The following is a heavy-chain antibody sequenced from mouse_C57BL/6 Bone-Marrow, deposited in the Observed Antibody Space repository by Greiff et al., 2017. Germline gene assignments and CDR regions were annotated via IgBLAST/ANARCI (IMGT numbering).Heavy chain of an antibody. CDR2: ISNWAYSI. Sequence: EVQGVESGGGLVQPGGSLKLSCAASGFTFSDYGMAWVRQAPRKGPEWVAFISNWAYSIYYADTVTGRFTISRENAKNTLYLEMSSLVSEDTAMYYCARQGLHWYFDVWGTGTTVTVSS. J-gene: IGHJ1*03. CDR3: ARQGLHWYFDV. V-gene: IGHV5-15*01. CDR1: GFTFSDYG. D-gene: IGHD2-2*01.